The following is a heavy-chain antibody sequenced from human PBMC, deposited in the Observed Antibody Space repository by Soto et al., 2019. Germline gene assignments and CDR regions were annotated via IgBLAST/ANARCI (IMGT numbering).Heavy chain of an antibody. D-gene: IGHD6-13*01. CDR1: GGSFSGYY. J-gene: IGHJ5*02. V-gene: IGHV4-34*01. CDR2: INHSGST. CDR3: ARGQSIAAAGKRRWFDP. Sequence: SETLSLTCAVYGGSFSGYYWSWIRQPPGKGLEWIGEINHSGSTNYNPSLKSRVTISVDTSKNQFSLKLSSVTAADTAVYYCARGQSIAAAGKRRWFDPWGQGTLVTVSS.